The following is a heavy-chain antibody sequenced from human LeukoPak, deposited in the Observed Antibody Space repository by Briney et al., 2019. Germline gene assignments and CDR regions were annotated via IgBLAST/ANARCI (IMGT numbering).Heavy chain of an antibody. CDR1: GFTFDDHA. V-gene: IGHV3-20*04. CDR2: INWNGGST. J-gene: IGHJ4*02. Sequence: GGSLRLSCAASGFTFDDHAMSWVRQAPGKGLEWVSGINWNGGSTGYADSVKGRFTISRDNSKNSLYLQMNSLRTEDTALYYCAKDIGPIAAAYWGQGTLVTVSS. CDR3: AKDIGPIAAAY. D-gene: IGHD6-13*01.